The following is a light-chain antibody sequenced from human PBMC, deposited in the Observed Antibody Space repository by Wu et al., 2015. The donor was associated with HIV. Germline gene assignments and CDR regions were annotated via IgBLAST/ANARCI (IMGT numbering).Light chain of an antibody. CDR1: QDVGTY. CDR3: QQSDTFSFS. Sequence: AIQLAQSPSSLSASTGDTVTIACRASQDVGTYLSWYQQRPGRPPKLLIYAASTLESGVPSRFSGSGSGTQFSLTISCLQSEDFATYFCQQSDTFSFSFGGGTTVDVK. J-gene: IGKJ4*02. V-gene: IGKV1-8*01. CDR2: AAS.